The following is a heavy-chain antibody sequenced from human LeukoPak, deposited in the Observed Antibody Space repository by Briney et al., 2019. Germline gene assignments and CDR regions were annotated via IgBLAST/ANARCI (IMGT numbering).Heavy chain of an antibody. D-gene: IGHD4-23*01. CDR1: GYTFTDSC. CDR3: ARDRGGNSFDF. J-gene: IGHJ4*02. V-gene: IGHV1-2*02. Sequence: ASVKVSCKASGYTFTDSCMHWMRQAPGQGLEWMGWINPNSDTNYAQKFQGRVTMTRDTSISTADMELNSLTSDDTGVYYCARDRGGNSFDFWRQGTLVTVSS. CDR2: INPNSDT.